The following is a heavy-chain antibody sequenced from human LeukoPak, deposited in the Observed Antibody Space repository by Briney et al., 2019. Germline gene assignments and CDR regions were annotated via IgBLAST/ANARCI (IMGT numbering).Heavy chain of an antibody. D-gene: IGHD3-3*01. J-gene: IGHJ4*02. Sequence: GGSLRLSCAASGFTFSSYGMHWVRQAPGKGLEWVAVIWYDGSNKYYADSVKGRFTISRDNSKNTLYLQMNSLRAEDTAVYYCAKWRDFGVVIPSYFDYWGQGALVTVSS. CDR1: GFTFSSYG. CDR3: AKWRDFGVVIPSYFDY. V-gene: IGHV3-33*06. CDR2: IWYDGSNK.